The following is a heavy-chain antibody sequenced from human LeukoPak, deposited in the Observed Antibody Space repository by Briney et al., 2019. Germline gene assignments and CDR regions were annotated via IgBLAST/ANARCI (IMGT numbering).Heavy chain of an antibody. CDR1: GFTFSSYG. CDR3: AKDPDSSGWTYCFDY. V-gene: IGHV3-30*18. CDR2: ISYDGSNK. J-gene: IGHJ4*02. Sequence: PGGSLRLSCAASGFTFSSYGMHWVRQAPGKGLEWVAVISYDGSNKYYADSVKGRFTISRDNSKNTLYLQMNSLRAEDTAVYYCAKDPDSSGWTYCFDYWGQGTLVTVSS. D-gene: IGHD3-22*01.